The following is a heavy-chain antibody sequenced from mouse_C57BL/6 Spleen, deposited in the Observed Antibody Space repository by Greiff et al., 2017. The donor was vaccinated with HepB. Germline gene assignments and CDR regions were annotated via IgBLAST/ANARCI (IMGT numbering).Heavy chain of an antibody. D-gene: IGHD4-1*01. CDR3: ARRRPGTLDY. CDR1: GYTFTSYW. Sequence: VQLQQPGAELVRPGSSVKLSCKASGYTFTSYWMDWVKQRPGQGLEWIGNIYPSDSETHYNQKFKDKATLTVDKSSSTAYMQLSSLTSEDSAVYDCARRRPGTLDYWGQGTALTVSS. V-gene: IGHV1-61*01. CDR2: IYPSDSET. J-gene: IGHJ2*01.